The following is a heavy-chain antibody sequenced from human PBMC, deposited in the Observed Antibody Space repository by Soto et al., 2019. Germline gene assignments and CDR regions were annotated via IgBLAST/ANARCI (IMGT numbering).Heavy chain of an antibody. CDR3: ARDRSIAAAVMRGWYYYGMDV. CDR1: GYTFTSYG. CDR2: ISAYNGNT. D-gene: IGHD6-13*01. Sequence: ASVKVSCKASGYTFTSYGISWVRQAPGQGLEWMGWISAYNGNTNYAQKLQGRVTMTTDTSTSTAYMELRSLRSDDTAVYYCARDRSIAAAVMRGWYYYGMDVWGQGATVTVSS. J-gene: IGHJ6*02. V-gene: IGHV1-18*01.